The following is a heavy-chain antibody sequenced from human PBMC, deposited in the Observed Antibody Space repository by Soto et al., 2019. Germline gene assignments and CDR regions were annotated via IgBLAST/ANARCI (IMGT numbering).Heavy chain of an antibody. CDR2: TYWDDDK. V-gene: IGHV2-5*02. CDR1: GFSLRTSAVG. Sequence: SGPTLANPTQTLTLSFTFSGFSLRTSAVGVAWIRQPPGKALEWLGITYWDDDKRYSPSLKSRLTITRDTSKNQVGLTMTNMDPVDTATSYCAPRRRWLTQVPYLFDSWGQGTLVTVSS. J-gene: IGHJ4*02. CDR3: APRRRWLTQVPYLFDS. D-gene: IGHD6-19*01.